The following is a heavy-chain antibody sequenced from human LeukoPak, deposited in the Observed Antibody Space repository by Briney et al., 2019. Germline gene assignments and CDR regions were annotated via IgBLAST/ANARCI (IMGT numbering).Heavy chain of an antibody. CDR3: TTIGLTMIATCDY. V-gene: IGHV3-15*01. D-gene: IGHD3-22*01. Sequence: GGSLRLSCAASGFSFSNVWMIWVRQAPGKGLEWVGRIKTKGDGGTIDYAAPVKGGFTISRDDSKNTLYLEVNSLTTEDTAVYYCTTIGLTMIATCDYWGQGTLVTVSS. CDR2: IKTKGDGGTI. J-gene: IGHJ4*02. CDR1: GFSFSNVW.